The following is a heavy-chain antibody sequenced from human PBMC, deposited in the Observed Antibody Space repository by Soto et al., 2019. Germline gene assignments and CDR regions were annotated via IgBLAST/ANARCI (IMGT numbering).Heavy chain of an antibody. J-gene: IGHJ3*02. D-gene: IGHD1-26*01. V-gene: IGHV1-58*01. CDR2: IVVGSGNT. CDR3: AASFINSGSYYEIAFDI. Sequence: SVKVSCKASGFTFTRSAVQWVRQARGQRLEWIGWIVVGSGNTNYAQKFQERVTITRDMSTSTAYMELSSLRSEDTAVYYCAASFINSGSYYEIAFDIWGQGTMVTVSS. CDR1: GFTFTRSA.